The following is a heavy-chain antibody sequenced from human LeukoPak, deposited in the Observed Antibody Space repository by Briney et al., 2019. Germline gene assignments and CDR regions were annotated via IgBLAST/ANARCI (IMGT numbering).Heavy chain of an antibody. Sequence: GGSLRLSCAASGFTFSSYWMSWVRQAPGKGLEWVANIKQDGSVKYYVDSVKGRFTISRDNAKNSLYLQMNSLRAEDTAVYYCARKGGPTNSLRYFDWLSARFHYYYGMDVWGQGTTVTVSS. J-gene: IGHJ6*02. D-gene: IGHD3-9*01. V-gene: IGHV3-7*01. CDR2: IKQDGSVK. CDR3: ARKGGPTNSLRYFDWLSARFHYYYGMDV. CDR1: GFTFSSYW.